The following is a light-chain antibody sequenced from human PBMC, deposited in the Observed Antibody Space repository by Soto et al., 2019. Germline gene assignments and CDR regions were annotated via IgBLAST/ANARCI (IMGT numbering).Light chain of an antibody. CDR2: LGS. CDR3: MQALQTPGP. V-gene: IGKV2-28*01. J-gene: IGKJ1*01. Sequence: DIVMTQSPLSLPVTPGEPASISCRSSQSLLHSNGYNYLDWYLQKPGQSPQLLIYLGSNRASGVPDRFSGSGSGRDFTLKISRVEAEDVGVYHCMQALQTPGPFGQGTKVEIK. CDR1: QSLLHSNGYNY.